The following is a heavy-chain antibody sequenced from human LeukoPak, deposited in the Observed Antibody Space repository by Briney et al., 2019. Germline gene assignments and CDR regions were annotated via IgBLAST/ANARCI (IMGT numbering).Heavy chain of an antibody. Sequence: SVKVSCKASGFTFTSSAMQWVRQARGQRLEWIGWVVVGSGNTNYAQKFQERVTITRDMSTSTAYMELSSLRSEDTAVYYCAADSSGDDAFDIWGQGTMVTVSS. D-gene: IGHD3-22*01. CDR3: AADSSGDDAFDI. J-gene: IGHJ3*02. V-gene: IGHV1-58*02. CDR1: GFTFTSSA. CDR2: VVVGSGNT.